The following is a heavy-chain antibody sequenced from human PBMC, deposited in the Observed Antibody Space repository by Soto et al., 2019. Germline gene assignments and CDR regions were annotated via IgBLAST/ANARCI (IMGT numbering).Heavy chain of an antibody. CDR2: IIPILGIA. CDR3: ARDIGYCSGGSCYPDY. D-gene: IGHD2-15*01. CDR1: GGTFSSYT. J-gene: IGHJ4*02. V-gene: IGHV1-69*08. Sequence: QVQLVQSGAEVKKPGSSVKVSCKASGGTFSSYTISWVRQAPGQGLEWMGRIIPILGIANYAQKFQGRVTITAEKSTSTAYMELSSLRSEDTAVYYCARDIGYCSGGSCYPDYWGQGTLVTVSS.